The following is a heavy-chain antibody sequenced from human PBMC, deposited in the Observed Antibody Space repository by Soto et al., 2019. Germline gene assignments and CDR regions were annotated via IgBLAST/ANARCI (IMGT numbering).Heavy chain of an antibody. D-gene: IGHD4-4*01. CDR3: ARDLVTNYHDY. CDR2: ISSSSSYT. CDR1: GFTFSDYY. Sequence: PGGSLRLSCAASGFTFSDYYMSWIRQAPGKGLEWVSYISSSSSYTNYADSVKGRFTISRDNAKNSLYLQMNSLRAEDTAVYYCARDLVTNYHDYWGQGTLVTVSS. J-gene: IGHJ4*02. V-gene: IGHV3-11*06.